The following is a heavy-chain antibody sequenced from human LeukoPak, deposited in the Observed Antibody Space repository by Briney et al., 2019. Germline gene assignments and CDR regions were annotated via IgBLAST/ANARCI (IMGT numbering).Heavy chain of an antibody. CDR1: GFTFSNYW. J-gene: IGHJ4*02. V-gene: IGHV3-7*03. Sequence: PGGSLRLSCAASGFTFSNYWMHWVRQAPGKALEGAADIKQNGSEKYYVEAVKGRFTISRDNLKNSVNLQMNSLRVEDTAMYYWVGGLMAASGNWGQGTLVTVPS. CDR3: VGGLMAASGN. CDR2: IKQNGSEK. D-gene: IGHD3-10*01.